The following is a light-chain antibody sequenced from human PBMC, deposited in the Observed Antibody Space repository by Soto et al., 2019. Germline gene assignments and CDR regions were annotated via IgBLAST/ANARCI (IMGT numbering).Light chain of an antibody. V-gene: IGLV2-14*02. CDR3: SSYTSSTTLYV. CDR1: NGDIGSFNL. Sequence: QSALTQPASVSGSPGQSITISCTGTNGDIGSFNLVSWYQQFPGKAPKLMIYDVTSRPSGVSHRFSGSKSGNTASLTISGLQAEDEADYYCSSYTSSTTLYVFGTGTKVTVL. J-gene: IGLJ1*01. CDR2: DVT.